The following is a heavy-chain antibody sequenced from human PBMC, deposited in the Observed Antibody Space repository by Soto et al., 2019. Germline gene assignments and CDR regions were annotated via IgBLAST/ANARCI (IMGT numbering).Heavy chain of an antibody. V-gene: IGHV3-21*01. CDR2: ISSSSSYI. CDR1: GFTFSSYS. CDR3: ARDRAYSGRPQAGLDY. Sequence: GGSLRLSCAASGFTFSSYSMNWVRQAPGKGLEWVSSISSSSSYIYYADSVKGRFTISRDNAKNSLYLQMNSLRAEDTAVYYCARDRAYSGRPQAGLDYWGQGTLVTVSS. J-gene: IGHJ4*02. D-gene: IGHD1-26*01.